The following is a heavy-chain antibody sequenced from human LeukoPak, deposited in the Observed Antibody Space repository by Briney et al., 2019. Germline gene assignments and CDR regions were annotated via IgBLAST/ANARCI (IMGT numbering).Heavy chain of an antibody. Sequence: GGSLRLSCAASGFTFSSYTMSWVRQAPGKGLEWVSTITTSDGNTYYADSVKGRFTVSRDNSKNTLFLQMNSLRDEDTAIYYCATGSGHYYDRWGQGTLVTVSS. V-gene: IGHV3-23*01. CDR1: GFTFSSYT. CDR2: ITTSDGNT. J-gene: IGHJ4*02. D-gene: IGHD3-3*01. CDR3: ATGSGHYYDR.